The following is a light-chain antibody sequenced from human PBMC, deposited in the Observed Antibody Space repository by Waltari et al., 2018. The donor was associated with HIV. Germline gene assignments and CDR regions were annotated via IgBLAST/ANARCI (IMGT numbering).Light chain of an antibody. CDR2: RNN. Sequence: QSVLTQPPSASGTPGQRVTISCSGSGTNIGSNYVYWYQQLPETAPKLLIYRNNHRPSGVPDRFPGSKSGTSASLAIGGLRSEDEADYYCAAWDDSLSGWVFGGGTKLTVL. V-gene: IGLV1-47*01. CDR3: AAWDDSLSGWV. CDR1: GTNIGSNY. J-gene: IGLJ3*02.